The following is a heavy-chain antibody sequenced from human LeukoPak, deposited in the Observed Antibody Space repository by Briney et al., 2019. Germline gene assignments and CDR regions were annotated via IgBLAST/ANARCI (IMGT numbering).Heavy chain of an antibody. D-gene: IGHD3-22*01. V-gene: IGHV4-4*07. J-gene: IGHJ2*01. CDR2: IYTSGST. CDR1: GGSISSFY. CDR3: ARDYYDSSGYYRGRYFDL. Sequence: SETLSLTCTVSGGSISSFYWSWIRQPAGKGLEWIGRIYTSGSTNYKPSLKSRVTMSVDTSKNQFSLKLSSVTAADTAVYYCARDYYDSSGYYRGRYFDLWGRGTLVTVSS.